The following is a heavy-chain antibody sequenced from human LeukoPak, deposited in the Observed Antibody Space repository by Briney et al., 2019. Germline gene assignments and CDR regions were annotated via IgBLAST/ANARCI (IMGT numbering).Heavy chain of an antibody. J-gene: IGHJ4*02. CDR1: GFTFSSYD. D-gene: IGHD2-15*01. Sequence: GGSLRLPCAASGFTFSSYDMSWVRQAPGKGLEWVSAISGSGGNTYYADSVKGRLTISRDNSKNTLYLQMSSLRAEDTAVYYCARGGSWGFDYWGQGTLVTASS. CDR3: ARGGSWGFDY. V-gene: IGHV3-23*01. CDR2: ISGSGGNT.